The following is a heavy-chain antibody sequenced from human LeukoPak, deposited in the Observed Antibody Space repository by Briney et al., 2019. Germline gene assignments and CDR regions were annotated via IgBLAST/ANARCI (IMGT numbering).Heavy chain of an antibody. Sequence: GGSLRLSCAASGFTFSSYSMNWVRQAPGKGLEWVSSISSSSSYIYYADSVKGRFTISRDNAKNTLSLQMNSLRADDTALYYCAKWRPTALPTEAFDIWGQGTMVTVSS. CDR3: AKWRPTALPTEAFDI. J-gene: IGHJ3*02. V-gene: IGHV3-21*04. D-gene: IGHD2-15*01. CDR2: ISSSSSYI. CDR1: GFTFSSYS.